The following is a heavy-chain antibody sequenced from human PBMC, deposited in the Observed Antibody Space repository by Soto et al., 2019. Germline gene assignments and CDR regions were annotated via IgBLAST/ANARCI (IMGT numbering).Heavy chain of an antibody. D-gene: IGHD2-2*01. V-gene: IGHV3-33*01. Sequence: QVQLVESGGGVVQPGRSLRLSCAASGFSLSNYGMRWVRQAPGKGLEWVAVIWHDGSIQQYADSVKGRFTISRDNSKNTLSLQMNSLRAEDTAMYYCATDKSSSPFDYWGPGTLVTVSS. CDR2: IWHDGSIQ. CDR3: ATDKSSSPFDY. CDR1: GFSLSNYG. J-gene: IGHJ4*02.